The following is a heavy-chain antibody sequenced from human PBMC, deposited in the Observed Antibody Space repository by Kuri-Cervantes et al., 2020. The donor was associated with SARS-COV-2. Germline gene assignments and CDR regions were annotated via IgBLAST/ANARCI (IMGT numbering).Heavy chain of an antibody. CDR2: IPSGGNS. V-gene: IGHV3-23*03. D-gene: IGHD3-10*02. J-gene: IGHJ4*02. CDR1: GFTLTNHA. Sequence: GGSLRLSCTASGFTLTNHAMSWVRQAPGKGLEWVSVIPSGGNSYYPISVRGRFTISRDNSKNTVYLEMNTLRAEDTARYYCVSGEDTSTPDFDHWGLGTLVTVSS. CDR3: VSGEDTSTPDFDH.